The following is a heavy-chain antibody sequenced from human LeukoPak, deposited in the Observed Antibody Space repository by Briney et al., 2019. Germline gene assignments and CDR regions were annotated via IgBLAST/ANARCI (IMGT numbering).Heavy chain of an antibody. Sequence: PGGSLRLSCAASGFTFSSYGMHWVRQAPGKGLEWVAVIWYDGSNKYYADSVKGRFTISRDNSKNTLYLQMNSLRAEDTAVYYCARDRSSGYFPGPYYYGMDVWGQGTTVTASS. D-gene: IGHD3-22*01. V-gene: IGHV3-33*01. J-gene: IGHJ6*02. CDR1: GFTFSSYG. CDR3: ARDRSSGYFPGPYYYGMDV. CDR2: IWYDGSNK.